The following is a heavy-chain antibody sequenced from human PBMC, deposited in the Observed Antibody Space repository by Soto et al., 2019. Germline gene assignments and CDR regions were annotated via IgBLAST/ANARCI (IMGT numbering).Heavy chain of an antibody. D-gene: IGHD3-22*01. Sequence: QVQLVESGGGVVQPGRSLRLSCAASGFTFSSYAMHWVRQAPGKGLEWVAVISYDGSNKYYADSVKGRFTISRDNSKNTLYLQMNRLRAEDTAVYYCGLLEGDYDSSGYYWDDAFDIWGQGTMVTVSS. J-gene: IGHJ3*02. CDR3: GLLEGDYDSSGYYWDDAFDI. CDR2: ISYDGSNK. V-gene: IGHV3-30-3*01. CDR1: GFTFSSYA.